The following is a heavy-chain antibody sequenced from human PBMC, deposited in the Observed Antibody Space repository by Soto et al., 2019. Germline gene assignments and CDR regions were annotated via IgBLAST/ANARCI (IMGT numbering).Heavy chain of an antibody. CDR3: ASRTYYDFWSGYYFDYYYYGMDV. D-gene: IGHD3-3*01. Sequence: GASVKVSCKASGGTFSSYAISWVRQAPGQGLEWMGGIIPIFGTANYAQKFQGRVTITADESTSTAYMELSSLRSEDTAVYYCASRTYYDFWSGYYFDYYYYGMDVWGQGTTVTVSS. CDR1: GGTFSSYA. J-gene: IGHJ6*02. CDR2: IIPIFGTA. V-gene: IGHV1-69*13.